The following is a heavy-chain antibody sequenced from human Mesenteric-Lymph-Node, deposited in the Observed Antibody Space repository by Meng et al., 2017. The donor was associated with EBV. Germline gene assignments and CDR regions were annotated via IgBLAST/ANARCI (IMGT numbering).Heavy chain of an antibody. CDR1: GVIFSNSA. CDR2: IVPNVGTG. J-gene: IGHJ4*02. V-gene: IGHV1-69*06. D-gene: IGHD1-1*01. CDR3: AMSRAGHWNLLDN. Sequence: VHLVQSVAHVKKSGSSVKVSCKTSGVIFSNSAFCWVRQAPGQGLELVGAIVPNVGTGRYSPKFQGRVTITADRSTNTVYIEVSSLTSEDTAVYYCAMSRAGHWNLLDNWGQGTLVTVSS.